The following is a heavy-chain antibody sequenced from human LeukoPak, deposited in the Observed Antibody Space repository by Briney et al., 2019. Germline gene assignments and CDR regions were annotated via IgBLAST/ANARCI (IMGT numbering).Heavy chain of an antibody. D-gene: IGHD6-6*01. CDR3: ARGWTGKDSSSSDY. J-gene: IGHJ4*02. V-gene: IGHV1-18*01. CDR2: ISAYNGNT. CDR1: GYTFTSYG. Sequence: ASVEVSCKASGYTFTSYGISWVRQAPGQGLEWMGWISAYNGNTNYAQKLQGRVTMTTDTSTSTAYMELRSLRSDDTAVYFCARGWTGKDSSSSDYWGQGTLVTVSS.